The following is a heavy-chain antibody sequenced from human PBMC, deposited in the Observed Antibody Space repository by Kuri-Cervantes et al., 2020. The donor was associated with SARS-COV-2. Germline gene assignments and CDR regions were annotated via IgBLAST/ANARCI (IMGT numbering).Heavy chain of an antibody. CDR1: GYAFTSYY. J-gene: IGHJ4*02. D-gene: IGHD6-6*01. V-gene: IGHV1-46*01. Sequence: ASVKVSCKASGYAFTSYYMHWVRQAPGQGLEWMGIINPSGGSTSYAQKFQGRVTMTRDTSTSTVYMELSRLRSDDTAVYYCASGRIIAARSDLDYWGQGTLVTVSS. CDR2: INPSGGST. CDR3: ASGRIIAARSDLDY.